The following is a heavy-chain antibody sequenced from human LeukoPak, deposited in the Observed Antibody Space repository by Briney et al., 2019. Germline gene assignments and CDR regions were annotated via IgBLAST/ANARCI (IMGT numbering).Heavy chain of an antibody. CDR1: GFTFSRYW. V-gene: IGHV3-74*01. Sequence: GGSLRLSCAASGFTFSRYWMHWVRQAPGKGLVWVSRINSDGSSTTYADSVRGRFSISRDNAKNTLYLHMNSLRAEDTAVYYCARVYLSQQLVPGLDYWGQGTLVTVSS. D-gene: IGHD6-13*01. CDR3: ARVYLSQQLVPGLDY. CDR2: INSDGSST. J-gene: IGHJ4*02.